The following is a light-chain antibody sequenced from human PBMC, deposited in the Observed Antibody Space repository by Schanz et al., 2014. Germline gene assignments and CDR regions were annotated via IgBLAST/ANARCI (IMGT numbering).Light chain of an antibody. CDR1: QSVSSN. Sequence: EIVMTQSPATLSVSPGERATLSCRASQSVSSNLAWYQQKPGQAPRLLIFGASNRAAGIPDRFSGSGSGTDFTLSISSLQSEDFAVYYCQQYNGGTFGQGTKVEV. CDR2: GAS. J-gene: IGKJ1*01. CDR3: QQYNGGT. V-gene: IGKV3D-15*01.